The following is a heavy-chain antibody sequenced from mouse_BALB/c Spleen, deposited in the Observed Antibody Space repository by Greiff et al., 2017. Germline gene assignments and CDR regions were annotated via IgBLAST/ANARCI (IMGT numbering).Heavy chain of an antibody. CDR3: VRDQYDYVAMDY. D-gene: IGHD2-4*01. CDR2: IWTGGGT. Sequence: VQLQESGPGLVAPSQSLSITCTVSGFSLTSYDISWIRQPPGKGLEWLGVIWTGGGTNYNSAFMSRLSISKDNSKSQVFLKMNSLQTDDTAIYYCVRDQYDYVAMDYWGQGTSVTVSS. J-gene: IGHJ4*01. V-gene: IGHV2-9-2*01. CDR1: GFSLTSYD.